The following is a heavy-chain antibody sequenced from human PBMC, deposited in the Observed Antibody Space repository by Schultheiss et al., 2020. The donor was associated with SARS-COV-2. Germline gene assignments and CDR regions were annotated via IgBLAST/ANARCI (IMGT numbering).Heavy chain of an antibody. CDR2: ISYDGSNK. J-gene: IGHJ6*02. V-gene: IGHV3-30*03. D-gene: IGHD4-23*01. CDR3: ARAMTTVVTQHYYYYYGMDV. Sequence: GGSLRLSCAASGFTFSSYGMHWVRQAPGKGLEWVAVISYDGSNKYYADSVKGRFTISRHNSKNTLYLQMNSLRAEDTAVYYCARAMTTVVTQHYYYYYGMDVWGQGTTVTVSS. CDR1: GFTFSSYG.